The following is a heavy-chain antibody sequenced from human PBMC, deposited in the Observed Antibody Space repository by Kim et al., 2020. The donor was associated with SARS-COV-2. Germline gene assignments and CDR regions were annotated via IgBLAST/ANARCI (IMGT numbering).Heavy chain of an antibody. Sequence: KSRVTISVDTSKNQFSLKLSSVTAADTAVYYCARSSLVLRYDWSYLGYFDYWGQGTLVTVSS. J-gene: IGHJ4*02. D-gene: IGHD3-9*01. CDR3: ARSSLVLRYDWSYLGYFDY. V-gene: IGHV4-39*01.